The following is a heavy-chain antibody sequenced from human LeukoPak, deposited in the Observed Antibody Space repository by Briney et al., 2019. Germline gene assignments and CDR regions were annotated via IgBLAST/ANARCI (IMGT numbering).Heavy chain of an antibody. J-gene: IGHJ3*02. CDR1: GGSIRSSYYY. CDR2: IYDSGST. Sequence: SETLSLTCTVSGGSIRSSYYYRGWIRQPPGKGLEWIGSIYDSGSTYYNPSLKSRVTISVDTSKNQFSLKLNSVTAADTAVYYCARHFDIWGQGTMVTVSS. CDR3: ARHFDI. V-gene: IGHV4-39*01.